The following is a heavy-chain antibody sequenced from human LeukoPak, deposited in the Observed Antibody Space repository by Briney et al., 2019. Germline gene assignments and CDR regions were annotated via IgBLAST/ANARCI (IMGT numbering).Heavy chain of an antibody. CDR3: ARADCSSSTCYLRSSWFDP. D-gene: IGHD2/OR15-2a*01. CDR1: GFTFSSYA. J-gene: IGHJ5*02. CDR2: ISGSDGST. V-gene: IGHV3-23*01. Sequence: GGSLRLSCAASGFTFSSYAMSWVRQAPGKGLEWVSGISGSDGSTHYADSVKGRFTISRDNAKNSLYLQMNSLSAEDTAVYYCARADCSSSTCYLRSSWFDPWGQGTLVTVSS.